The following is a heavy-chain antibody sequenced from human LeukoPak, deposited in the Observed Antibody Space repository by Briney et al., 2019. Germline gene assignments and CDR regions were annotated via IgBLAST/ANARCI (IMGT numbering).Heavy chain of an antibody. CDR2: INHSGST. V-gene: IGHV4-34*01. CDR3: ARGPSHLDV. D-gene: IGHD6-6*01. Sequence: PSETLSLTCAVYGGSFSGYYWSWIRQPPGKGLEWIGEINHSGSTNYNPSLKSRVTISVDTSKNQFSLKLSSVTAADTAVYYCARGPSHLDVWGQGTTVTVSS. CDR1: GGSFSGYY. J-gene: IGHJ6*02.